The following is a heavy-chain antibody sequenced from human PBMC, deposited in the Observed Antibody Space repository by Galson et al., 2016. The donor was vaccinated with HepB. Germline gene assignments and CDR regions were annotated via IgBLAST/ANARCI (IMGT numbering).Heavy chain of an antibody. J-gene: IGHJ4*02. D-gene: IGHD6-13*01. CDR1: GFSFSYAW. V-gene: IGHV3-15*01. Sequence: SLRLSCAASGFSFSYAWMSWVRLAPGKGLEWVGRIKSKTDGGTTDYPAPVKGRFTISRDNAKNSLYLQMNSLRAEDTAVYYCARDLLNLAAPDYWGQGTLVTVSS. CDR3: ARDLLNLAAPDY. CDR2: IKSKTDGGTT.